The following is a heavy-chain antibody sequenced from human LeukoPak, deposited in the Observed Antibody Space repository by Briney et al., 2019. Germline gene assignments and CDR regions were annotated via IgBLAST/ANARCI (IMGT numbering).Heavy chain of an antibody. CDR3: AKLNLGEMAYF. J-gene: IGHJ4*02. Sequence: GGSLRLSCAASGFTFSSYSMNWVRQAPGKGLEWVSYISSSSSTIYYADSVKGRFTISRDNAKNSLYLQMNSLRAEDTAVYYCAKLNLGEMAYFGGQGTLVTVSS. D-gene: IGHD2/OR15-2a*01. V-gene: IGHV3-48*04. CDR1: GFTFSSYS. CDR2: ISSSSSTI.